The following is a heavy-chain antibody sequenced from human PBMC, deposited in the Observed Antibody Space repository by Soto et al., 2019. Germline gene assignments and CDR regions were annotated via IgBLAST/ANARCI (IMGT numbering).Heavy chain of an antibody. D-gene: IGHD3-10*01. CDR2: ISGSGGST. CDR1: GFTFSSYA. Sequence: GGSLRLSCAASGFTFSSYAMSWVRQAPGKGLEWVSAISGSGGSTYYADSVKGRFTISRDNSKNTLYLQMNSLRAEDTAVYYCAKDDYGSGSPVGYYGMDVWGQGTTVTVSS. J-gene: IGHJ6*02. V-gene: IGHV3-23*01. CDR3: AKDDYGSGSPVGYYGMDV.